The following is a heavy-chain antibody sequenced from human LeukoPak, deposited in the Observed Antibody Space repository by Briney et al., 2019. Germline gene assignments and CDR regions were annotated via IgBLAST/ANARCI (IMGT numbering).Heavy chain of an antibody. Sequence: ASVTVSFTASGYTFTSYYMHWVRQAPGQGLEWMGIINPSGGSTSYAQKFQGRVTMTRDTSTSTVYMELSSLRSEDTAVYYCARGGQQWLVRNDYWGQGTLVTVSS. D-gene: IGHD6-19*01. CDR1: GYTFTSYY. CDR3: ARGGQQWLVRNDY. CDR2: INPSGGST. V-gene: IGHV1-46*01. J-gene: IGHJ4*02.